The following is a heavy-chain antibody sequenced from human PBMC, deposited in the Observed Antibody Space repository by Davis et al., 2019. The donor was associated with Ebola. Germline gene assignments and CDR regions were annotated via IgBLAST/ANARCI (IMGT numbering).Heavy chain of an antibody. Sequence: SSVQVSCQASGCTFSSYAISRVRKAPRHGLEWMGGLMLLLGTANYGQKFQGRVTITADKSTCTAYMELSSLRSEDTAVYYCARVRYSGYEPLAFDIWGQGTMVTVSS. CDR3: ARVRYSGYEPLAFDI. D-gene: IGHD5-12*01. CDR1: GCTFSSYA. J-gene: IGHJ3*02. V-gene: IGHV1-69*06. CDR2: LMLLLGTA.